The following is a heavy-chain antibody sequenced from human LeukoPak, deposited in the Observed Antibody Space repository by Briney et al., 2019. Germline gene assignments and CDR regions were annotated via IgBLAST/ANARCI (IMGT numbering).Heavy chain of an antibody. J-gene: IGHJ3*02. D-gene: IGHD4-23*01. CDR3: ARDDGGPNDAFDI. CDR2: IYYSGST. CDR1: GGSISSSSYY. V-gene: IGHV4-39*07. Sequence: PSETLSLSCTVSGGSISSSSYYWGWIRQPPGKGLEWIGSIYYSGSTYYNPSLKSRVTISVDTSKNQSSLKLSSVTAADTAVYYCARDDGGPNDAFDIWGQGTMVTVSS.